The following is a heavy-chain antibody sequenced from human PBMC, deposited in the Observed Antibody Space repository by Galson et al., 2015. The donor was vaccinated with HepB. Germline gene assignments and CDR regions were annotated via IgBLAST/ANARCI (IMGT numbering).Heavy chain of an antibody. Sequence: CAISGDSVSSNSAAWNWIRQSPSRGLEWLGRTYYRSKWYNDYAVSVKSRITINPDTSKNQLSLQLNSVTPEDTAVYYCARDRLVVPAVHYMDVWGKGTTVTVSS. D-gene: IGHD2-2*01. CDR1: GDSVSSNSAA. CDR3: ARDRLVVPAVHYMDV. CDR2: TYYRSKWYN. J-gene: IGHJ6*03. V-gene: IGHV6-1*01.